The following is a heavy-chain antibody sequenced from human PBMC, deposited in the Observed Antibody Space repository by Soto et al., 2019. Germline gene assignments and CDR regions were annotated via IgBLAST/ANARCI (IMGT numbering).Heavy chain of an antibody. J-gene: IGHJ5*02. CDR2: MRTSGGST. V-gene: IGHV3-23*01. CDR3: ARDFAVRQPPTWFDP. D-gene: IGHD1-1*01. Sequence: GGSLRLSCAASGFTFSSYAMSWVRQAPGKGLEWVSGMRTSGGSTYYADSVKGRFTISRDNSKSTLYLQMNSLRAEDTAVYYCARDFAVRQPPTWFDPWGQGTLVTV. CDR1: GFTFSSYA.